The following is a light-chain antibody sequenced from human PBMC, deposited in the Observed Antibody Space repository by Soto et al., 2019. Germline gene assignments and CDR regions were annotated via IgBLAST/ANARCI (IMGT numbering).Light chain of an antibody. CDR2: VAS. CDR1: QSVGSS. V-gene: IGKV3-11*01. J-gene: IGKJ3*01. CDR3: QHRSIWPPEVT. Sequence: EIVLTQSPDTLSLSPGERATLSCRASQSVGSSLAWYQRKPGQAPRLLIYVASNRATGIPARFSGSGSGTDFTLTISPLQPEDFAVYYCQHRSIWPPEVTFGPGPKVDI.